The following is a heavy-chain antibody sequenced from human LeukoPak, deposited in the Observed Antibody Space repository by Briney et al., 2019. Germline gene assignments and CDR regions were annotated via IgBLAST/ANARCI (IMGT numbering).Heavy chain of an antibody. J-gene: IGHJ4*02. Sequence: GGSLRLSCAASGFTFSSYAMSWVRQTPGKGLEWVSTISGSGSSTYYADSVKGRFTISRDNSKNTLYLQMNSLRAEDTAVYYCAKDQGMEGYWGQGTLVTVSS. CDR3: AKDQGMEGY. V-gene: IGHV3-23*01. D-gene: IGHD3-10*01. CDR2: ISGSGSST. CDR1: GFTFSSYA.